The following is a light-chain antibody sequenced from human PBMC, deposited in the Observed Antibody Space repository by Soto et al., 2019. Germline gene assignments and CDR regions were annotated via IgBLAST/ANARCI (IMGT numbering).Light chain of an antibody. V-gene: IGKV1-39*01. Sequence: DIQMTQSPSSLSASVGDRVTITCRASQSISTYLNWYQQKPGKAPELMIFAASSLQSGVTSRLSGSGSGTDFTLTISTLQPEDFSTYYCQQSYSTPHTFGGGTNVEIK. CDR1: QSISTY. J-gene: IGKJ4*02. CDR3: QQSYSTPHT. CDR2: AAS.